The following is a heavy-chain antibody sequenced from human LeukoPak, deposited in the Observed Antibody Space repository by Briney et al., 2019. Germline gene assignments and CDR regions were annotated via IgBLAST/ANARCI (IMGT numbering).Heavy chain of an antibody. Sequence: SETLSLTCAVYGGSFSGYYWSWIRPPPGKGLEWIGEINHSGSTNYNPSLKSRVTISVDTSKNQFSLKLSSVTAADTAVYYCARGQRGSSRDFDYWGQGTLVTVSS. D-gene: IGHD6-13*01. J-gene: IGHJ4*02. CDR3: ARGQRGSSRDFDY. CDR2: INHSGST. CDR1: GGSFSGYY. V-gene: IGHV4-34*01.